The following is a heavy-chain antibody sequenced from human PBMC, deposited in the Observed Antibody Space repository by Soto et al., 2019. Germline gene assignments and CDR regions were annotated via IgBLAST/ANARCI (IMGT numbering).Heavy chain of an antibody. D-gene: IGHD3-3*01. CDR2: ISSSSSYI. J-gene: IGHJ4*02. CDR1: GFTFSSYS. V-gene: IGHV3-21*01. CDR3: ARAIPSGLRFPVPFDY. Sequence: GGSLRLSCAASGFTFSSYSMNWVRQAPGKGLEWVSSISSSSSYIYYADSVKGRFTISRDNAKNSLYLQMNSLRAEDTAVYYCARAIPSGLRFPVPFDYWGQGTLVTVSS.